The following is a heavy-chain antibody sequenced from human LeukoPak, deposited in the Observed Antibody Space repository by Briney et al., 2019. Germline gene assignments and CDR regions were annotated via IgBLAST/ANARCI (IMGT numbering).Heavy chain of an antibody. CDR1: GGTFSNSA. CDR3: ARGEVPPHYFDF. CDR2: IILIFGSP. Sequence: SVKVSCKASGGTFSNSAISWVRQAPGQGLEWMGGIILIFGSPSYAQKFQGRVTITADESTSTVYMELSSLRSYDTAVYYCARGEVPPHYFDFWGQGTPVTVSS. V-gene: IGHV1-69*13. J-gene: IGHJ4*02.